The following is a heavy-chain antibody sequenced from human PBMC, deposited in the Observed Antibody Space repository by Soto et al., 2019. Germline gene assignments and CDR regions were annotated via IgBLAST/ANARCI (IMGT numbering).Heavy chain of an antibody. Sequence: SETQSLTCAVYGGSFSCYYWSWIRPPPGKGLEWIGEINHSGSTNYNPSLKSRVTISVDTPKNQFSLKLSSVTAADTAVYYCARAGYYGSGSYYLDYWGQGTLVTVSS. CDR2: INHSGST. CDR1: GGSFSCYY. J-gene: IGHJ4*02. CDR3: ARAGYYGSGSYYLDY. V-gene: IGHV4-34*01. D-gene: IGHD3-10*01.